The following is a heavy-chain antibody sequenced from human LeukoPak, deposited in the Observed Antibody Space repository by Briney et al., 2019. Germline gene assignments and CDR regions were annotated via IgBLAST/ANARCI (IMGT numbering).Heavy chain of an antibody. CDR3: AKLNTYYYDSSGYYGWNYFDY. Sequence: PGGSLRLSCAASGFTVSTDHMSWVRQAPGKGLEWVAVSYSGGSRSYAESVKGRFTISRDNSQNTLYLQMNSLRAEDTAVYYCAKLNTYYYDSSGYYGWNYFDYWGQGTLVTVSS. J-gene: IGHJ4*02. CDR1: GFTVSTDH. D-gene: IGHD3-22*01. V-gene: IGHV3-53*01. CDR2: SYSGGSR.